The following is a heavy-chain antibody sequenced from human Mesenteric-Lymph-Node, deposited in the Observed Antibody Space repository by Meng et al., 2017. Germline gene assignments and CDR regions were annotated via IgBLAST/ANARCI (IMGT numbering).Heavy chain of an antibody. J-gene: IGHJ4*02. CDR3: ARADKVRFDY. Sequence: QSQLPAAAPSLVVPSGNLPLTGTVPGGSITNRNLWSWIRQPPGKGLEWIGEISHSGSTNYRPSLKSRGTISVDTPKNQLSLKVTSVTAADTAVYYCARADKVRFDYWGQGTLVTVSS. V-gene: IGHV4-4*02. CDR1: GGSITNRNL. CDR2: ISHSGST.